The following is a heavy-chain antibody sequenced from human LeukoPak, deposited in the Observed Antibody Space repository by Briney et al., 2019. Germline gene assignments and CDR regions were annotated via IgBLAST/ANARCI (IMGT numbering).Heavy chain of an antibody. V-gene: IGHV3-48*01. J-gene: IGHJ6*03. CDR1: GFTFSTYS. D-gene: IGHD4-11*01. CDR3: ARVRGAGLQFYYMDV. CDR2: ISNRGTI. Sequence: GSLRLSCAASGFTFSTYSMNWVRLAPGKGLEWLSYISNRGTIYYADSVRGRFTISRDNAKNSLYLQMNSLRAEDTAVYYCARVRGAGLQFYYMDVWGRGTTVTVSS.